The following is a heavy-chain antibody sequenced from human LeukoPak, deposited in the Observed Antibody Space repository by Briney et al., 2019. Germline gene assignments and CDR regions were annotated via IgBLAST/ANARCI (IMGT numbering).Heavy chain of an antibody. CDR2: IYYNGST. V-gene: IGHV4-59*01. J-gene: IGHJ6*02. CDR1: GGSISSYY. D-gene: IGHD6-13*01. Sequence: SETLSLTCTVSGGSISSYYWSWIRQPPGKGLEWIGYIYYNGSTNYNPSLKSRVTISVDTSKNQFSLKLSSVTAADTAVYYCARDLCGSSCGHYYGMDVWGQGTTVTVSS. CDR3: ARDLCGSSCGHYYGMDV.